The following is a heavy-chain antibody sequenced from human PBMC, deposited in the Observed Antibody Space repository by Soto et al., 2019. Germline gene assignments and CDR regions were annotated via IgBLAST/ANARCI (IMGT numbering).Heavy chain of an antibody. CDR3: ATYGAGGSYFDH. Sequence: EVQLVESGRGLVQTGGSLRLSCAASGFTFSHYWMSWVRQAPGKGLEWVANINQDGSEKNYVDSVKGRFTISRDNAKNSLYLQMNSLRAEDTAVDFCATYGAGGSYFDHWGQGTLVTVSS. CDR1: GFTFSHYW. J-gene: IGHJ4*02. CDR2: INQDGSEK. V-gene: IGHV3-7*01. D-gene: IGHD2-8*02.